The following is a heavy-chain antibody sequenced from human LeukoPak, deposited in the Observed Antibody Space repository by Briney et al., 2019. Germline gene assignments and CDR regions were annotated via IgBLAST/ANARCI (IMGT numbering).Heavy chain of an antibody. D-gene: IGHD6-19*01. Sequence: SETLSLTCAVYGGSFSGYYWSWIRQPPGKGLEWIGEINHSGSTNYNPSLKSRVTTSVDTSKNQFSLKLSSVTAADTAVYYCARGLSIAVANFGYYFDYWGQGTLVTVSS. CDR1: GGSFSGYY. J-gene: IGHJ4*02. V-gene: IGHV4-34*01. CDR2: INHSGST. CDR3: ARGLSIAVANFGYYFDY.